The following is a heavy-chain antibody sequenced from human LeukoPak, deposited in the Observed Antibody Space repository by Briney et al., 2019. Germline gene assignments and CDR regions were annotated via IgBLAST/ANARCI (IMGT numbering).Heavy chain of an antibody. CDR3: ARELGGPPQDAFDI. Sequence: GGSLRLSCAASGFTFSSYWMNWVRQAPGKGLEWVANIKKDGSERYYVDSVKGRFTISRDNTKKSLYLQMNTLRAEDTAVYYCARELGGPPQDAFDIWGQGTMVTVSS. CDR2: IKKDGSER. V-gene: IGHV3-7*01. D-gene: IGHD6-6*01. CDR1: GFTFSSYW. J-gene: IGHJ3*02.